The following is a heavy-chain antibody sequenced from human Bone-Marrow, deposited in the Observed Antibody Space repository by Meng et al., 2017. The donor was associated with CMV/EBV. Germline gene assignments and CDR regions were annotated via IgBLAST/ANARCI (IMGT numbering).Heavy chain of an antibody. V-gene: IGHV3-20*04. J-gene: IGHJ6*02. CDR3: ARVQSDDYEAGGELPQYGMDV. D-gene: IGHD1-7*01. CDR1: GFCADEFA. Sequence: GGSLRLACAASGFCADEFAIGWVRQVQGKGLEWVSGIDWNGRNAGYAASVKGRFTISRDNAKNSLYLQMNSLRAEDTAFYYCARVQSDDYEAGGELPQYGMDVWGQGTTVTVSS. CDR2: IDWNGRNA.